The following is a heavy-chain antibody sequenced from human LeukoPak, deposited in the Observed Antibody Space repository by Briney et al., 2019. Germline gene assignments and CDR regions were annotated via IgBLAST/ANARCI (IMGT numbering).Heavy chain of an antibody. V-gene: IGHV3-30-3*01. J-gene: IGHJ3*02. D-gene: IGHD2-15*01. CDR1: GFTFSNYA. CDR2: ISYDGSTK. CDR3: ARHLYLEYCSGDSCYHNAFDI. Sequence: PGGSLRLSCAASGFTFSNYAIHWVRQAPGKGLEWVAVISYDGSTKYFADSVKGRFTISRDNSKNTLYLQMNSLRVEDTAVYYCARHLYLEYCSGDSCYHNAFDIWGQGTMVTVSS.